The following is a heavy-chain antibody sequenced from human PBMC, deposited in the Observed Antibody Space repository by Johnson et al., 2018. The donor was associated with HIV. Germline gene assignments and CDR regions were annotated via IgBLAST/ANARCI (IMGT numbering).Heavy chain of an antibody. CDR1: GFTFYSYG. V-gene: IGHV3-30*03. CDR2: ISYAGSNK. CDR3: ARDRTSRQGGAFDI. Sequence: QVQLVESGGGVVQPGRSLRLSCAASGFTFYSYGMHWVRQAPGKGLERVAVISYAGSNKYYADSVKGRFTISRDNSKNTLYLQMNSLRAEDTAVYYCARDRTSRQGGAFDIWGQGTMVTVSS. J-gene: IGHJ3*02.